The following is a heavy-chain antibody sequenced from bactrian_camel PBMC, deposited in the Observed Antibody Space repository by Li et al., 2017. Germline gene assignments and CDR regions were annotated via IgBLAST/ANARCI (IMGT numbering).Heavy chain of an antibody. J-gene: IGHJ4*01. CDR3: AARTWDVGNWQSPGLYAY. D-gene: IGHD8*01. Sequence: HVQLVESGGGSVQAGGSLRLSCAVSGYRHCVAWFRQTSGKARGGVASISSPVGTTYYRDDSLKGRFTISRDSAKNTVFLEMYGLEPGDTGMYYCAARTWDVGNWQSPGLYAYWGQGTQVTVS. CDR1: GYRHC. V-gene: IGHV3S61*01. CDR2: ISSPVGTT.